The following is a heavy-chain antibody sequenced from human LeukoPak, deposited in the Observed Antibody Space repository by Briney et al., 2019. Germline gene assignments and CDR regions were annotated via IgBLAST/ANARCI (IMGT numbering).Heavy chain of an antibody. Sequence: ASVKVSCKASGGTFSSYAISWVRQAPGQGLEWMGGIFPIFGTANYAQKFQGRVTITTDESTSTAYMELSSLRSEDTAVYYCARVASNAFDIWGQGTMVTVSS. V-gene: IGHV1-69*05. CDR2: IFPIFGTA. CDR1: GGTFSSYA. CDR3: ARVASNAFDI. J-gene: IGHJ3*02.